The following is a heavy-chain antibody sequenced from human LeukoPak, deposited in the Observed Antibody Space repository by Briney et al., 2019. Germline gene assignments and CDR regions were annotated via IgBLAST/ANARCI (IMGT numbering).Heavy chain of an antibody. CDR2: IIGSGCST. J-gene: IGHJ4*02. CDR3: AKSPQHPWIQLWSEAPYYFDY. Sequence: GGSLRLSCAASGFTFSSYAMSWVRQAPGKGLEWVSAIIGSGCSTYYADSLKGPFTISRDNSKNTLYLQMNSLRAEDTAVYYCAKSPQHPWIQLWSEAPYYFDYWGQGTLVTVSS. CDR1: GFTFSSYA. V-gene: IGHV3-23*01. D-gene: IGHD5-18*01.